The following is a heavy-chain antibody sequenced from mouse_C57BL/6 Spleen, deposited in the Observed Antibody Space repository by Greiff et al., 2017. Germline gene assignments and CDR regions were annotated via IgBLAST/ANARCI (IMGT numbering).Heavy chain of an antibody. D-gene: IGHD2-2*01. J-gene: IGHJ4*01. V-gene: IGHV1-64*01. CDR3: AIYGSYAMDY. CDR2: IHPNSGST. CDR1: GYTFTSYW. Sequence: QVQLQQPGAELVKPGASVKLSCKASGYTFTSYWMHWVKQRPGQGLEWIGMIHPNSGSTNYNEKFKSKATLTVDKSSSTAYMQPSSLTSEDSAVCYCAIYGSYAMDYWGQGTSVTVSS.